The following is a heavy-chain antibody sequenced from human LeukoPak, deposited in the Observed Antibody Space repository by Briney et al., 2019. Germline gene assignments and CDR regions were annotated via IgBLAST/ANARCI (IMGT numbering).Heavy chain of an antibody. CDR2: MYHNGST. V-gene: IGHV4-30-2*01. D-gene: IGHD3-9*01. J-gene: IGHJ3*01. Sequence: SETLSLTCAASGGSISSGDFSWSWIRQPPGKGLEWIGYMYHNGSTYCNPSLKSRVTISVDRSKNQFSLKLSSVTAADTAVYYCARYDILPGTHDAFHFWGRGTMVTVSS. CDR3: ARYDILPGTHDAFHF. CDR1: GGSISSGDFS.